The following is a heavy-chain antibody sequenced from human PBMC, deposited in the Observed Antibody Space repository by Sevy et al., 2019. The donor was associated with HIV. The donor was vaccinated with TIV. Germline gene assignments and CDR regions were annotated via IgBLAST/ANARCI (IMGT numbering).Heavy chain of an antibody. CDR3: ARDWAAGGTYHFDY. J-gene: IGHJ4*02. Sequence: GGSLRLSCAASGFAFSNYTMRWIRQAPGKGLEWVAIISFGGGKKDYADSVKGRFTISRDNSKNTLYLQMNSLRAEDTAVYYCARDWAAGGTYHFDYWGQGTLVTVSS. CDR1: GFAFSNYT. V-gene: IGHV3-30-3*01. D-gene: IGHD3-16*01. CDR2: ISFGGGKK.